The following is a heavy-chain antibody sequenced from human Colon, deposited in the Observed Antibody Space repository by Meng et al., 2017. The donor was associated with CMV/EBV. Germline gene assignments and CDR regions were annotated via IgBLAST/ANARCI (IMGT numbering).Heavy chain of an antibody. V-gene: IGHV2-5*02. Sequence: ESVPTLVKPTQTLTLTRTFYGVSLSTSGVGVGWLRQPPGKALEWLALIYWDNDKRYRPSLKSRLTITKDTSKNQVVLTMTNMDPVDTATYYSAHRMGRIAARVFDYWGQGTLVTVSS. CDR1: GVSLSTSGVG. CDR3: AHRMGRIAARVFDY. D-gene: IGHD6-6*01. CDR2: IYWDNDK. J-gene: IGHJ4*02.